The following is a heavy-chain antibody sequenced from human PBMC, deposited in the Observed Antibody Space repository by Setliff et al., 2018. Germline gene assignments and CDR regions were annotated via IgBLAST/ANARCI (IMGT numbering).Heavy chain of an antibody. D-gene: IGHD3-10*02. CDR1: GFTFSSYW. V-gene: IGHV3-7*03. CDR2: IKQDGSEK. CDR3: ASRRGDYYARAFDI. Sequence: GESLRLSCAASGFTFSSYWMSWVRQAPGKGLEWVANIKQDGSEKYYVDSVKGRFTISRDNAKNSLYLQMNSLRAEDTAVYYCASRRGDYYARAFDIWGQGTMVTVSS. J-gene: IGHJ3*02.